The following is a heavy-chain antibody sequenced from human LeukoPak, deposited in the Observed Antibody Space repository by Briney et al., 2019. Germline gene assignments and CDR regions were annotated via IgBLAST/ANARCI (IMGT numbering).Heavy chain of an antibody. J-gene: IGHJ4*02. V-gene: IGHV3-43*02. CDR2: ITGGGSST. CDR3: AKEGGRYYHY. Sequence: GGSLTLSCAAAGFTFDDYAMHWVRQAPGKGLEWVSLITGGGSSTFYADSVKGRFTISRDNSKNSLYLQMNSLRVEDTALYYCAKEGGRYYHYWGQGTLVTVSS. CDR1: GFTFDDYA. D-gene: IGHD2/OR15-2a*01.